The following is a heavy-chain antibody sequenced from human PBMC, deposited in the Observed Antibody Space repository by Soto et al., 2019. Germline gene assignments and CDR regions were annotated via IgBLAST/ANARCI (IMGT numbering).Heavy chain of an antibody. D-gene: IGHD2-15*01. V-gene: IGHV3-30*18. CDR3: AKDLRDIVVVVAADLDY. J-gene: IGHJ4*02. CDR1: GFTFSSYG. Sequence: GGSLRLSCAASGFTFSSYGMHWVRQAPGKGLEWVAVISYDGSNKYYADSVKGRFTISRDNSKNTLYLQMNSLRAEDTAVYYCAKDLRDIVVVVAADLDYWGQGTLVTVSS. CDR2: ISYDGSNK.